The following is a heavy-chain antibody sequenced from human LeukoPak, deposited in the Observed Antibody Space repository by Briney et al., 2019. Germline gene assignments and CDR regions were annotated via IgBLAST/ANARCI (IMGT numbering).Heavy chain of an antibody. V-gene: IGHV3-33*01. D-gene: IGHD3-3*01. CDR1: GFTFRSHG. Sequence: GGSLRLSCAASGFTFRSHGMHWVRQAPGKGLEWVAVIWYDGSIKYYGESVKGRFTISRDNSKNTLYLQMNSLRSEDTAVYFCARMSASYLDNWGQGTLVTVSS. CDR3: ARMSASYLDN. CDR2: IWYDGSIK. J-gene: IGHJ4*02.